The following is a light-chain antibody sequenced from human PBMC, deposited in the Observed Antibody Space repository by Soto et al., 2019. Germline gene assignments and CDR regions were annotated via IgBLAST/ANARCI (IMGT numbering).Light chain of an antibody. CDR2: GNN. CDR1: SSNIGSNT. Sequence: QSVLTQPPSASGTPGQRVTISCSGSSSNIGSNTVNWYQQLPETAPKLLIYGNNQRPSGVPDRFSGSKSGTSASLAISGLQSEDEADYYCAAWDDSLNGVVFGGGTKLTVL. V-gene: IGLV1-44*01. CDR3: AAWDDSLNGVV. J-gene: IGLJ2*01.